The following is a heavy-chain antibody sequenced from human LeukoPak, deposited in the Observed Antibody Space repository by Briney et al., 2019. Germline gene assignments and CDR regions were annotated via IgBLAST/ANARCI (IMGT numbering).Heavy chain of an antibody. CDR1: GFTFSSYS. Sequence: PGGSLRLSCAASGFTFSSYSMNWVRQAPGKGLEWASSISSSSSYIYYADSVKGRFTISRDNAKNSLYLQMNSLRAEDTAVYYCARDIDEGAYYYYGMDVWGQGTTVTVSS. D-gene: IGHD1-26*01. CDR3: ARDIDEGAYYYYGMDV. V-gene: IGHV3-21*01. CDR2: ISSSSSYI. J-gene: IGHJ6*02.